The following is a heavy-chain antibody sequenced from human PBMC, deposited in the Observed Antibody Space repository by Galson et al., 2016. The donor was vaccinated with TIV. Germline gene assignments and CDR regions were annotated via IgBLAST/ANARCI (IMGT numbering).Heavy chain of an antibody. CDR1: GFTFSSYE. CDR3: ARSLKCTSTTCPEAFFDY. Sequence: SLRLSCAASGFTFSSYEMSWVRQAPGKGLEWVVTSAGTTIYSADSLKGRFTISRDNAKNSLYLQMNSLRAEDTAVYYCARSLKCTSTTCPEAFFDYWGQGTQVTVSS. D-gene: IGHD2-2*01. CDR2: TSAGTTI. V-gene: IGHV3-48*03. J-gene: IGHJ4*02.